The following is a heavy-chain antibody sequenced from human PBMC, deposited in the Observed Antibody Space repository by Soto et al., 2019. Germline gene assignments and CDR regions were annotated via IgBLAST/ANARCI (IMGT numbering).Heavy chain of an antibody. CDR2: ISSSTI. J-gene: IGHJ4*02. CDR1: GFTFSSYS. CDR3: ARDWDDILILGY. Sequence: EVQLVESGGGLVQPGGSLRLSCAASGFTFSSYSMNWVRQAPGKGVEWVSYISSSTIYYADSVKGRFTISRDNAKSSLYLQMNSLRAEDTALYYCARDWDDILILGYWGQGTLVTVSS. V-gene: IGHV3-48*01. D-gene: IGHD3-9*01.